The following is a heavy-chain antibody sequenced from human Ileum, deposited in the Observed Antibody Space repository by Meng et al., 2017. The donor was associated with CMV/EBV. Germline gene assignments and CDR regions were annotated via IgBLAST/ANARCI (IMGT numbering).Heavy chain of an antibody. D-gene: IGHD2-21*01. J-gene: IGHJ6*02. V-gene: IGHV3-30-3*01. CDR3: ARVMDNNWYSRYYILDV. CDR1: GFTFSRYT. CDR2: ISYDGREK. Sequence: GGSLRLSCAASGFTFSRYTMHWVRQAPGKGLEWVAVISYDGREKLYADSVKGRFTISRDNSQKTLYLQMYSLGRENTAVYYCARVMDNNWYSRYYILDVWGQGTMVTVSS.